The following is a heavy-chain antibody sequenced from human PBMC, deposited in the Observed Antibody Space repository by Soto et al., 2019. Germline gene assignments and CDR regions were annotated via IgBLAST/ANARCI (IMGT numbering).Heavy chain of an antibody. CDR2: INHSGST. J-gene: IGHJ4*02. Sequence: QVQLQQWGAGLLKPSETLSFTCAVYGGSFSGYYWSWIRQPPGKGLEWIGEINHSGSTNYNPSLKSRVTISVDTSKNQFSLKLSSVTAADTAVYYCATSYSYGSRYYFDYWGQGTLVTVSS. V-gene: IGHV4-34*01. CDR3: ATSYSYGSRYYFDY. D-gene: IGHD5-18*01. CDR1: GGSFSGYY.